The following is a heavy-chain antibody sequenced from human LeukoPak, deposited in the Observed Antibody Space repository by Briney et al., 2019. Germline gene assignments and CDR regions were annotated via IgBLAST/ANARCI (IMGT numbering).Heavy chain of an antibody. D-gene: IGHD5-18*01. J-gene: IGHJ4*02. CDR3: TTDHGYSYGHFDY. V-gene: IGHV3-15*01. CDR1: GFTFSNAW. Sequence: PGGSLRLSCAASGFTFSNAWMSWVRQAPGKGLEWVGRIKIKTNGGTTDYAAPVKGRFTISRDDSKNTLYLQMNSLKTEDTAVYYCTTDHGYSYGHFDYWGQGTLVTVSS. CDR2: IKIKTNGGTT.